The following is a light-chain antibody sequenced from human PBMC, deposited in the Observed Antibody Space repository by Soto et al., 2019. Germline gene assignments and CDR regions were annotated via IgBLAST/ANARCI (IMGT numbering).Light chain of an antibody. CDR2: DAS. V-gene: IGKV1-5*01. Sequence: DIQMTQSPSTLSASVGDRVTITCRASQSISSWLAWYQQKPGKAPKLLIYDASSLESGVPSRFSGSGSGTEFTLTICSLQPDDFATYYCQQYNSYPITFGQGTRLEIK. CDR1: QSISSW. J-gene: IGKJ5*01. CDR3: QQYNSYPIT.